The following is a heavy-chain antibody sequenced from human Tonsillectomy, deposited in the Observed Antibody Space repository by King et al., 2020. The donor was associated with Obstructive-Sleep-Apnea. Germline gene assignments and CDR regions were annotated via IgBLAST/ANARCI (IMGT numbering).Heavy chain of an antibody. Sequence: VQLVESGGGLVKPGGSLRLSCAASGFTFSSYSMNWVRQAPGKGLEWVSSISSSSSYFYYTDSVKGRFTISRDNSTNSLYLQMNSLRAEDTAVYYCASSSGWGYYYGMDVWGQGTTVTVSS. CDR2: ISSSSSYF. CDR1: GFTFSSYS. V-gene: IGHV3-21*01. CDR3: ASSSGWGYYYGMDV. J-gene: IGHJ6*02. D-gene: IGHD6-19*01.